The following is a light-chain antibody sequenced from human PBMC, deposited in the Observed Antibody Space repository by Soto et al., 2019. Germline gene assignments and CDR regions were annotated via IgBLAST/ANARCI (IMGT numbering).Light chain of an antibody. V-gene: IGLV2-14*01. Sequence: QSALTQPASVSGSPGQSITISCTGTSSDVGGYNYVSWYQQHPGKAPKLMIYEVSNRPPGVSNRFSGSKSGNTASLTISGLKAEDEADSYCSSYTSSSTVVFGGGTELTVL. J-gene: IGLJ2*01. CDR2: EVS. CDR1: SSDVGGYNY. CDR3: SSYTSSSTVV.